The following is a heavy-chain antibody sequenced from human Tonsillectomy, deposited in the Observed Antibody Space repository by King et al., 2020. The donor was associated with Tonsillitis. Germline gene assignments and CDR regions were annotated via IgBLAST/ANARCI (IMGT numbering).Heavy chain of an antibody. CDR2: IYYSGST. V-gene: IGHV4-59*01. CDR3: ARGSKVWYFDL. CDR1: GGSISSYY. J-gene: IGHJ2*01. Sequence: VQLQESGPGLVKPSETLSLTCTVSGGSISSYYWSWIRQPPGKGLEWLGYIYYSGSTNYNPSLKSRVTITVDTSKNQFSLKLSSVTAADTAVYYCARGSKVWYFDLWGRGTLVTVSS.